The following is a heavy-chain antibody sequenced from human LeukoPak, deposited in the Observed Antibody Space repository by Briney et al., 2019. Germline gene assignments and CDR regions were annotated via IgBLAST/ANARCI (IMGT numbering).Heavy chain of an antibody. D-gene: IGHD2-15*01. CDR3: AGSYYLLRFDY. CDR2: ISGSGGST. Sequence: GGSLGLSCAASGFTFSSYAMSWVRQAPGKGLEWVSAISGSGGSTYYAGSVKGRFTISRDNSKNTLYLQMNSLRAEDTAVYYCAGSYYLLRFDYWGQGTLVTVSS. J-gene: IGHJ4*02. V-gene: IGHV3-23*01. CDR1: GFTFSSYA.